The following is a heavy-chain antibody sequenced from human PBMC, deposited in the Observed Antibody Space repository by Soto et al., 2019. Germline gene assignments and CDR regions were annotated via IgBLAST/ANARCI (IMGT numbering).Heavy chain of an antibody. V-gene: IGHV3-11*06. CDR2: ISSSSSYT. CDR1: GFTFSDYY. D-gene: IGHD3-3*01. Sequence: GGSLRLSCAASGFTFSDYYMSWIRQAPGKGLEWVSYISSSSSYTNYADSVKGRFTISRDNAKNSLYLQMNSLRAEDTAVYYCARDTAIFRTDYGMDVWGQGTTVTVSS. J-gene: IGHJ6*02. CDR3: ARDTAIFRTDYGMDV.